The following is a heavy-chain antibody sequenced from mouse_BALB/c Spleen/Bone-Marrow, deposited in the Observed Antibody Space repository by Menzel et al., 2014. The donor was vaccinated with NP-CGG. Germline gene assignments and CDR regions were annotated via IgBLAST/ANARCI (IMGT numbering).Heavy chain of an antibody. CDR1: GYAFSTYW. Sequence: QVQLQQSGAELVRPGSSVRISCKSSGYAFSTYWINWVKQRPGQGLEWIGQIYPGDGDTDFNGKFKDKATLTADRSSNTAYMEFSSLTSEDSAVYFCARGGISVDYWGQGTTLTVSS. CDR3: ARGGISVDY. J-gene: IGHJ2*01. V-gene: IGHV1-80*01. CDR2: IYPGDGDT.